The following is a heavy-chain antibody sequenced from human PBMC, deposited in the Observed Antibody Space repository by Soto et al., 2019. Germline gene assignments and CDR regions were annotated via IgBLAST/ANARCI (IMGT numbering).Heavy chain of an antibody. Sequence: QVQLVQSGAEVKDPGDSVRVSCEASGYTFTAYYIHWVRQAPGQGLEWMGWINPKFGDTTYAQDFQGRVSMTRDMSMSTVYMDLSRLTSDDTAIYYCARNMDYYYGPGSGNGHGFWGQGTTVIVFS. CDR2: INPKFGDT. CDR3: ARNMDYYYGPGSGNGHGF. J-gene: IGHJ6*02. CDR1: GYTFTAYY. V-gene: IGHV1-2*02. D-gene: IGHD3-10*01.